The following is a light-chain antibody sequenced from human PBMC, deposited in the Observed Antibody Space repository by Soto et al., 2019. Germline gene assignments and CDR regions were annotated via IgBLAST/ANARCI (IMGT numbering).Light chain of an antibody. CDR3: SSYRSRSSLWV. CDR1: SSDVGGYNY. J-gene: IGLJ1*01. CDR2: DVS. Sequence: QSALTQPASVSGSPGQSITISCTGTSSDVGGYNYVSWYQQHPGKAPKLMIYDVSNRPSGFSNRFSGSKSGITSSLTISGLQAEDEADYYCSSYRSRSSLWVFGTGTKLTVL. V-gene: IGLV2-14*01.